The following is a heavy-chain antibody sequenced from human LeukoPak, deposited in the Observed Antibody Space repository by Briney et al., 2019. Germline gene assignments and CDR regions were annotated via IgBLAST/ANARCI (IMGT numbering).Heavy chain of an antibody. V-gene: IGHV1-18*01. Sequence: ASVKVSCKASGYTYNIYGISWVRQAPGQGLERMGWISAYSGNTNYARNLQGRVTLTTDTSTSTAYMELTSLRSDDTAVYYCAFSPGNPLKWLDPWGQGTLVSVSS. D-gene: IGHD2/OR15-2a*01. CDR1: GYTYNIYG. J-gene: IGHJ5*02. CDR2: ISAYSGNT. CDR3: AFSPGNPLKWLDP.